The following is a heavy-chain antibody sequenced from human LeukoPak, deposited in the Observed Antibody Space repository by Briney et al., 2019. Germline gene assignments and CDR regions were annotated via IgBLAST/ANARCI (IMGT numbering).Heavy chain of an antibody. CDR2: ILTGGSA. J-gene: IGHJ2*01. CDR3: ARQAGSRHFDL. D-gene: IGHD3-10*01. V-gene: IGHV4-4*09. Sequence: PETLSLSCAGSGGSISTNYWSWIRQTPGKGLEWIGYILTGGSAKYTPSLESRVSMSVDTSKNQLSLNLTSVTAADTAVYYCARQAGSRHFDLWGRGTLVKVSS. CDR1: GGSISTNY.